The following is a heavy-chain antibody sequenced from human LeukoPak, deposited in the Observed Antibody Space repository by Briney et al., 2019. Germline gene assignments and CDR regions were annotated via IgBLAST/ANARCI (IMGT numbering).Heavy chain of an antibody. CDR2: ISGSGGST. J-gene: IGHJ4*02. CDR3: AKDVRGYSYGGLDY. D-gene: IGHD5-18*01. CDR1: GFTFSSYA. V-gene: IGHV3-23*01. Sequence: GGSLRLSCAASGFTFSSYAMSWVRQAPGKGLEWVSAISGSGGSTYYADSVKGRFTISRDNSKNTLYLQMNSLRAEDTAVYYCAKDVRGYSYGGLDYWGQGTLVTVSS.